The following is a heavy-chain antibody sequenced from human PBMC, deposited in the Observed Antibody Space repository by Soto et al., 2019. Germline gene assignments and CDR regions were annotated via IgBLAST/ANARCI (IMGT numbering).Heavy chain of an antibody. J-gene: IGHJ5*02. CDR1: GFTVSSNY. CDR3: ARFSLRFLEWSQGGNWFDP. D-gene: IGHD3-3*01. Sequence: GGSLRLSCAASGFTVSSNYMSWVRQAPGKGLEWVSVIYSGGSTYYADSVKGRFTISRDNSKNTLYLQMNSLRAEDTAVYYCARFSLRFLEWSQGGNWFDPWGQGTLVTVSS. CDR2: IYSGGST. V-gene: IGHV3-66*01.